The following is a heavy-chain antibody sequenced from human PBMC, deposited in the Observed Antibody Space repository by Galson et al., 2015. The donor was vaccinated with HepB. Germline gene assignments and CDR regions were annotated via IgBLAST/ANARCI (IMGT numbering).Heavy chain of an antibody. CDR3: ARAEYTSSGNFYYYGMDV. V-gene: IGHV1-2*02. J-gene: IGHJ6*02. D-gene: IGHD6-13*01. CDR1: GYNFIGYY. Sequence: SVKVSCKASGYNFIGYYIHWVRQAPGEGLEWMGWINLKSSGTKYAQKFQGRVTMSRDTSISTAYMELRSLRSDDTGVYYCARAEYTSSGNFYYYGMDVWGQGTTVTVSS. CDR2: INLKSSGT.